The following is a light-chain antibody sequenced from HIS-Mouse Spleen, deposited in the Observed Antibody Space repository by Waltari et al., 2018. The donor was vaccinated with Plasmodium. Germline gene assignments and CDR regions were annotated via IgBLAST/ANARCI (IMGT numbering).Light chain of an antibody. CDR1: ALPNKY. Sequence: SYELTQPPSVSVSPGQTARITCSGDALPNKYAYWYQQKAGQAPALVIYEDSKRPSGIPERFSSSSSGTMATLTISGAQVEDEADYYCYSTDSSGNHRVFGGGTKLTVL. V-gene: IGLV3-10*01. CDR2: EDS. CDR3: YSTDSSGNHRV. J-gene: IGLJ3*02.